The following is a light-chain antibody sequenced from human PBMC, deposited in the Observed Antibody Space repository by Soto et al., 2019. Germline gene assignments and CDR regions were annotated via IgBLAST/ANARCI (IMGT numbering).Light chain of an antibody. CDR3: MQALQTPLT. J-gene: IGKJ4*01. Sequence: DIVKTQSPLSLPVTPGEPASISCRSSQSLLHSNGYNSLDWYLQKPGQSPQLLIYLGSSRASGVPDRFSGSGSGTDFTLKISRVEAEDVGVYYCMQALQTPLTFGGGTKVEIK. CDR2: LGS. CDR1: QSLLHSNGYNS. V-gene: IGKV2-28*01.